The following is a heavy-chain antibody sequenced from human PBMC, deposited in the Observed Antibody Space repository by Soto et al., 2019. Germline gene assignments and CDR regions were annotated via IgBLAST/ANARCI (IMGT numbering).Heavy chain of an antibody. V-gene: IGHV4-34*01. CDR3: ARGMPVRGRRYYYYMDV. CDR1: GGSFSGYY. CDR2: INHSGST. D-gene: IGHD3-10*02. J-gene: IGHJ6*03. Sequence: SETLSLTCAVYGGSFSGYYWSWIRQPPGKGLEWIGEINHSGSTNYNPSLKSRVTISVDTSKNQFSLKLSSVTAADTAVYYCARGMPVRGRRYYYYMDVWGKGTTVTVSS.